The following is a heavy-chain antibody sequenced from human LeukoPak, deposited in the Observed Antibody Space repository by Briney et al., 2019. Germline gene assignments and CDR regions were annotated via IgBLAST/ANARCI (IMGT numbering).Heavy chain of an antibody. J-gene: IGHJ3*02. CDR2: ISGSGGST. CDR3: ARESAGAVFDAFDI. V-gene: IGHV3-23*01. Sequence: GGSLRLSCAASGFTFSTYAKNWVRQAPGKELEWFSSISGSGGSTYYADSVKGRFSISRDNFKNTVFLQMNSLRAEDTAVYYCARESAGAVFDAFDIWGQGTMVTVSS. CDR1: GFTFSTYA. D-gene: IGHD1-14*01.